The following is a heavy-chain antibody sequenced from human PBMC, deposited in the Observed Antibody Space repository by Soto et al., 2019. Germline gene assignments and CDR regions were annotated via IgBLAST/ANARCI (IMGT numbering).Heavy chain of an antibody. CDR3: ARWRYGDY. CDR2: ISAHNGNT. D-gene: IGHD1-1*01. CDR1: GYAFTTYG. J-gene: IGHJ4*02. Sequence: QVHLVQSGAEVKKPGSSVKVSCKGSGYAFTTYGITLVRQAPGQGLEWMGWISAHNGNTNYAQKLQGSVTVTRDTSTSTAYMELRSLRSDDTAVYYGARWRYGDYWCQGALVTVSS. V-gene: IGHV1-18*01.